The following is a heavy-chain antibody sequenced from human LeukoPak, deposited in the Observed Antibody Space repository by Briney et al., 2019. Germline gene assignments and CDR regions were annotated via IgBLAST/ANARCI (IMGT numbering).Heavy chain of an antibody. CDR1: GFTFTTYG. V-gene: IGHV3-33*01. Sequence: GGSLRLSCEASGFTFTTYGMHWVRQAPGKGLEWVAVILYDGTIKDYADSAKGRFTISRDNSNNTLYLQMSSLRADDTAVYYCATDDGTTGLPGYWGQGTLVTVSS. CDR2: ILYDGTIK. J-gene: IGHJ4*02. D-gene: IGHD1-14*01. CDR3: ATDDGTTGLPGY.